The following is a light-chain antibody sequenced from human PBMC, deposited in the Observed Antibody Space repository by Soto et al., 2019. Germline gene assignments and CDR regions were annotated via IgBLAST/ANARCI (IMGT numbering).Light chain of an antibody. CDR3: SSYTRSSTLYVV. Sequence: QSALTQPASVSGSPGQSITISCTGTSSDVGGYNYVSWYQQHPGKAPKLMIYDVSNRPSGVSNCFSGSKSGNTASLTISGLQAEDEADYYCSSYTRSSTLYVVFAGGTKVTVL. CDR2: DVS. CDR1: SSDVGGYNY. V-gene: IGLV2-14*01. J-gene: IGLJ2*01.